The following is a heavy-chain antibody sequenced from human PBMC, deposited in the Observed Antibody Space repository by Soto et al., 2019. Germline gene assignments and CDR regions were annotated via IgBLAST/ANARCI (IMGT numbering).Heavy chain of an antibody. D-gene: IGHD3-3*01. J-gene: IGHJ3*01. Sequence: QFQLVQSGAKVRKPGSSVKVSCKAPGGTFSTYIISWVRQAPGQGLEWMGRLIPIPDITNYAQKFQGRVTITADRSTSTAYMELTSLKSEDTAVCYCASDRITTRGDAFDLWGQGTMVTVSS. V-gene: IGHV1-69*02. CDR1: GGTFSTYI. CDR2: LIPIPDIT. CDR3: ASDRITTRGDAFDL.